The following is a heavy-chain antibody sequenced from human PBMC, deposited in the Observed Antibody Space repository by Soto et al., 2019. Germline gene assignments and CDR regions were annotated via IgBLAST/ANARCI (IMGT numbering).Heavy chain of an antibody. CDR2: IYHSGST. V-gene: IGHV4-38-2*01. CDR1: GYSIISGDY. CDR3: ARNLTLVRGGAFDI. D-gene: IGHD3-10*01. Sequence: PSETLSLTCAVSGYSIISGDYWGWIRQPPGKGLQWIASIYHSGSTYYSPSLKSRVIISVDTSKNQFSLKLRSVIAADTAMYYCARNLTLVRGGAFDIWGQGTMVTVSS. J-gene: IGHJ3*02.